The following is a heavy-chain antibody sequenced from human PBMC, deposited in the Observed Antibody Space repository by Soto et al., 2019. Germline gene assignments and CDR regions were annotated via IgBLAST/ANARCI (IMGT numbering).Heavy chain of an antibody. V-gene: IGHV3-30*18. CDR1: GFNFGTYG. D-gene: IGHD3-10*01. CDR2: TSYDGSNK. CDR3: AKGPYYRPGTSDY. Sequence: GGSLRLSCAASGFNFGTYGMHWVRQAPGKGLEWVAVTSYDGSNKWYADSVEGRFTISRDNSKNTLYLQMNSLRTEDTAVYYCAKGPYYRPGTSDYWGPGTLVTVSS. J-gene: IGHJ4*02.